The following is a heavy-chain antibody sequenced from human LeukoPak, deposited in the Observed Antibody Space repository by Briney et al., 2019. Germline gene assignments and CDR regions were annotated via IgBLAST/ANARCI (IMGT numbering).Heavy chain of an antibody. D-gene: IGHD3-16*01. Sequence: SGGSLRLSCAASGFTFRSYWMSWVRQAPGKGLEWVANIKQDGSEKYYVDSVKGRFTISRDNAKNSLYLQMNSLRAEDTAVYYCGRALGGGPLDYWGQGTPVTVSS. CDR3: GRALGGGPLDY. CDR1: GFTFRSYW. CDR2: IKQDGSEK. J-gene: IGHJ4*02. V-gene: IGHV3-7*01.